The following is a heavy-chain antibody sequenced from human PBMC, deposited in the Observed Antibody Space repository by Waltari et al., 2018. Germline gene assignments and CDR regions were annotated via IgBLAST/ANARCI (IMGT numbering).Heavy chain of an antibody. J-gene: IGHJ5*02. CDR2: INHSGST. Sequence: QVQLQQCGAGLLSPSETLSLTCAVYGGSFSGYYWTWIRQPPGKGLEWIGEINHSGSTNSNPSLKSPVTISIDTPRNQFSLKLSAGTAAATAVYYCARGRGYSVVVRGVDTGFCWFDPWGQGTLVTVSS. V-gene: IGHV4-34*01. CDR3: ARGRGYSVVVRGVDTGFCWFDP. D-gene: IGHD3-10*01. CDR1: GGSFSGYY.